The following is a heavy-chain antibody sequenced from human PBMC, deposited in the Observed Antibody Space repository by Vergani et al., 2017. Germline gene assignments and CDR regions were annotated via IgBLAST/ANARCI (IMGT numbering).Heavy chain of an antibody. CDR3: ARDPSYVGFDY. J-gene: IGHJ4*02. Sequence: QLQLQESGPGLVKPSETLSLTCTVSGGSISSSSYYWGLIRQPPGKGLEWIGSIYYSGSTYYNPSLKSRVTISVDTSKNQFSLKLSSVTAADTAVYYCARDPSYVGFDYWGQGTLVTVSS. D-gene: IGHD1-26*01. V-gene: IGHV4-39*07. CDR2: IYYSGST. CDR1: GGSISSSSYY.